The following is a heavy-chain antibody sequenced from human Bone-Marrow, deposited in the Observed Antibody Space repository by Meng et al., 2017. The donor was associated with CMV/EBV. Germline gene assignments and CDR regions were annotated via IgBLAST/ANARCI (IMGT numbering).Heavy chain of an antibody. CDR2: INRSGST. CDR1: GGSFSGYY. Sequence: SETLSLTCAVYGGSFSGYYWSWIRQPPGKGLEWIGEINRSGSTNYNPSLKSRVTISVDTSKNQFSLKLSSVTAADTAVYYCARNNWGYAFDIWGQGTMVTVSS. V-gene: IGHV4-34*01. J-gene: IGHJ3*02. D-gene: IGHD7-27*01. CDR3: ARNNWGYAFDI.